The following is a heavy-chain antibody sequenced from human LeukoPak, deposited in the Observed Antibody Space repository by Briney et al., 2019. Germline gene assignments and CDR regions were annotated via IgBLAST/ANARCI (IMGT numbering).Heavy chain of an antibody. CDR1: GFTFSSYL. D-gene: IGHD5-18*01. J-gene: IGHJ4*02. Sequence: GGSLRLSCAASGFTFSSYLMTWVRQAPERGLEWVANIKEDGSEKYYVDSVKGRFTISRDNAKNSLYLKMNSLRAEDTAVYYCARERYSYGLLMIDYWGQGTLVTVSS. CDR3: ARERYSYGLLMIDY. CDR2: IKEDGSEK. V-gene: IGHV3-7*01.